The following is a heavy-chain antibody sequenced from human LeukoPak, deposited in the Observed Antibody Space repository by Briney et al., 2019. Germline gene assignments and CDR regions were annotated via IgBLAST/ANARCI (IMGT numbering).Heavy chain of an antibody. V-gene: IGHV4-38-2*02. Sequence: PSETLSLTCTVSGYSISSGYYWGWIRQPPGKGLEWIGSIYHSGSTYYNPSLKSRVTISVDTSKNQFSLKLSSVTAAEKAVYYCARSPAYCGGDCPTGGAFDIRGQGTMVTVSS. CDR3: ARSPAYCGGDCPTGGAFDI. J-gene: IGHJ3*02. CDR2: IYHSGST. D-gene: IGHD2-21*02. CDR1: GYSISSGYY.